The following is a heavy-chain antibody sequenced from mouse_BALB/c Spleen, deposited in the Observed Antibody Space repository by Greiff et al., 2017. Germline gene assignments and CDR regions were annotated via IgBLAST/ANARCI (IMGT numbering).Heavy chain of an antibody. CDR3: ARDRDGYYGAMDY. D-gene: IGHD2-3*01. J-gene: IGHJ4*01. V-gene: IGHV2-6-7*01. CDR1: GFSLTGYG. CDR2: IWGDGST. Sequence: VQVVESGPGLVAPSQSLSITCTVSGFSLTGYGVNWVRQPPGKGLEWLGMIWGDGSTDYNSALKSRLSISKDNSKSQVFLKMNSLQTDDTARYYCARDRDGYYGAMDYWGQGTSVTVSS.